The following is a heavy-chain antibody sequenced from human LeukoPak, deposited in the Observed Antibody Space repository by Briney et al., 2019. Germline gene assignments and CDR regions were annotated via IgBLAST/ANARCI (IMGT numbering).Heavy chain of an antibody. CDR2: ISHSGST. CDR1: GFSISSGYY. Sequence: SETLSLTCTVSGFSISSGYYWGWIRQPPGKGLEWIGSISHSGSTYYNPSLKSRVTISVDTSKNQFSLKLSSVTAADTAVYYCARDSIVVNYLVDYWGQGTLVTVSS. J-gene: IGHJ4*02. V-gene: IGHV4-38-2*02. D-gene: IGHD2-15*01. CDR3: ARDSIVVNYLVDY.